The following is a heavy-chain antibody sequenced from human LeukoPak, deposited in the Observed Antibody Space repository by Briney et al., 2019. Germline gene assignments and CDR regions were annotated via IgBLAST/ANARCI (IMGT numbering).Heavy chain of an antibody. V-gene: IGHV1-69*06. CDR3: ATAHYGSGMGDAFDI. CDR2: IIPTFGTA. CDR1: GGTFSSYA. Sequence: GASVKVSCKASGGTFSSYAISWVRQAPGQGLEWMGGIIPTFGTANYAQKFQGRVTITADKSTSTAYMELSSLRSEDTAVYYCATAHYGSGMGDAFDIWGQGTMVTVSS. J-gene: IGHJ3*02. D-gene: IGHD3-10*01.